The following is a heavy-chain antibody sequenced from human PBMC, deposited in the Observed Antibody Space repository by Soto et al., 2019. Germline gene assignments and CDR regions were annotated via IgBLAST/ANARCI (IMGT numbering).Heavy chain of an antibody. CDR2: ISSSSSYI. CDR1: GFTFSSYS. D-gene: IGHD4-17*01. CDR3: ARDGNYGDYENDY. V-gene: IGHV3-21*01. J-gene: IGHJ4*02. Sequence: GGSLRLSCAASGFTFSSYSMNWVRQAPGKGLEWVSSISSSSSYIYYADSVKGRFTISRDNAKNSLYLQMNSLRAEDTAVYYCARDGNYGDYENDYWGQGTLVTVSS.